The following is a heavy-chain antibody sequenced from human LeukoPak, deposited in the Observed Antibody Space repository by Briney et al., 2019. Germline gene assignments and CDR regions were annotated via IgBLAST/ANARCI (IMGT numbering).Heavy chain of an antibody. CDR3: ARDRRGEKDFDV. CDR2: IYADGYT. V-gene: IGHV3-53*04. J-gene: IGHJ3*01. Sequence: GGSLRLSCAASGFTFSSYSMNWVREAPGKGLEWVSAIYADGYTRDAASVKGRFSISRHNSKNTVYLQMDNLRPEDTAVYYCARDRRGEKDFDVWGPGTMVTVSS. CDR1: GFTFSSYS.